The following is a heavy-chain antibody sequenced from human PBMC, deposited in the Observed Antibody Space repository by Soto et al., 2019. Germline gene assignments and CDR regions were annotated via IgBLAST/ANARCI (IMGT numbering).Heavy chain of an antibody. J-gene: IGHJ4*02. Sequence: ESGGGLVQPGGSLRLSCAASGLSFSNYAMSWVRQAPGKGLEWVSAISGSGGSTYYADSVKGRFTISRDNSKNTLYLQMNSLRAEDTAVYYCAKGIAAAGMRDGIDYWGQGTLVTVSS. D-gene: IGHD6-13*01. CDR1: GLSFSNYA. CDR3: AKGIAAAGMRDGIDY. V-gene: IGHV3-23*01. CDR2: ISGSGGST.